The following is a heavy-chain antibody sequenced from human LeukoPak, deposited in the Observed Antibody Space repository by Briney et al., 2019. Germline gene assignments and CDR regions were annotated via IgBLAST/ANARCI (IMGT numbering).Heavy chain of an antibody. CDR3: ARGLTTYYYDSSGYGDY. D-gene: IGHD3-22*01. J-gene: IGHJ4*02. Sequence: ASVKVSCKASGYIFTGYYMHWVRQAPGQGLEWMGWINPNSGGTNYAQKFQGRVTMTRDTSISTAYMELSRLRSDDTAVYYCARGLTTYYYDSSGYGDYWGQGTLVTVSS. CDR1: GYIFTGYY. V-gene: IGHV1-2*02. CDR2: INPNSGGT.